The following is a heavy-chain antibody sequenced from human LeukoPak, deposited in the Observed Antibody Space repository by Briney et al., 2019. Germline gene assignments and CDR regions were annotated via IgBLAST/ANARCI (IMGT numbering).Heavy chain of an antibody. J-gene: IGHJ3*02. Sequence: PGGSLRLSCAASGFTFSSYAMSWVRQAPGKGLEWVSAISGSGGSTYYEDSGKGRFTISRDNSKNTLYLQMNSLRAEDTAVYYCANLIVVVPAAIADAFDIWGQGTMVTVSS. CDR2: ISGSGGST. CDR3: ANLIVVVPAAIADAFDI. V-gene: IGHV3-23*01. D-gene: IGHD2-2*01. CDR1: GFTFSSYA.